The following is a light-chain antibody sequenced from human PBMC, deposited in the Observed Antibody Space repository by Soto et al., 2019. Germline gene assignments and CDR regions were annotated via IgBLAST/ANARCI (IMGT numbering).Light chain of an antibody. CDR2: DAS. V-gene: IGKV1-5*01. J-gene: IGKJ1*01. Sequence: DIHLTQSPSTLSASVRYRVTITCRASQSISSWLAWYQQKPGKAPNLLIYDASNLEIGVPSRFSGSGSGTEFTLTISSLQPDDFATYYCLQLYNYPRTFGQGTKV. CDR3: LQLYNYPRT. CDR1: QSISSW.